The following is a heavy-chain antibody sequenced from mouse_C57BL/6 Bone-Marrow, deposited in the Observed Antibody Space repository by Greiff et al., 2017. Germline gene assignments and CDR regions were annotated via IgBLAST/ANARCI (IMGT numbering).Heavy chain of an antibody. D-gene: IGHD4-1*02. CDR2: ISDGGSYT. J-gene: IGHJ1*03. Sequence: EVMLVESGGGLVKPGGSLKLSCAASGFTFSSYAMSWVRQTPEKRLEWVATISDGGSYTYYPDNVKGRFTISRDNAKNNLYLQMSHLKSEDTAMYYCARERNWDEWYFDVWGTGTTVTVSS. CDR1: GFTFSSYA. V-gene: IGHV5-4*01. CDR3: ARERNWDEWYFDV.